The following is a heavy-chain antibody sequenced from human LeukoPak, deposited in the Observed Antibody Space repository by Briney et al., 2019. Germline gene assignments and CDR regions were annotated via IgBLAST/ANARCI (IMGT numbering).Heavy chain of an antibody. Sequence: GGPLRLSCAASGFTFNTYWMHWVRQAPGKGLVWVSRLNSDGSSTTYADSVKGRFTISRDNAKNTLYLQMNSLRAEDTAVYYCARGLYSSHDYWGQGTLVTVSS. CDR1: GFTFNTYW. J-gene: IGHJ4*02. CDR2: LNSDGSST. D-gene: IGHD6-13*01. CDR3: ARGLYSSHDY. V-gene: IGHV3-74*01.